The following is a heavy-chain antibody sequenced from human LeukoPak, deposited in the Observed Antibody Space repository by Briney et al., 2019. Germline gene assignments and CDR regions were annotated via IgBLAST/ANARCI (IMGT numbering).Heavy chain of an antibody. CDR1: GGSISSSSYY. D-gene: IGHD6-13*01. Sequence: SGTLSLTCTVSGGSISSSSYYWGWIRQPPGKGLEWIGSIYYSGSTYYNPSLKSRVTISVDTSKNQFSLKLSSVTAADTAVYYCARHVVVGSSWFLLLDAFDIWGQGTMVTVSS. CDR3: ARHVVVGSSWFLLLDAFDI. CDR2: IYYSGST. V-gene: IGHV4-39*01. J-gene: IGHJ3*02.